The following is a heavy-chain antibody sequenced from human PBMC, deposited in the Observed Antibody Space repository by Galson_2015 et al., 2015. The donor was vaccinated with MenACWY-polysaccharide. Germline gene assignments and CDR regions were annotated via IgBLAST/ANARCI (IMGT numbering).Heavy chain of an antibody. CDR2: ISAYNGDT. CDR3: ARGQSMGCYGSAFDI. J-gene: IGHJ3*02. CDR1: GYRFPNYG. Sequence: QSGAEVKKPGASVKVSCKTSGYRFPNYGLSWVRQAPGQGLEWMGWISAYNGDTNYAQILQGRVTMTTDTSTSTAYMELRSLRSDYTAVYYCARGQSMGCYGSAFDIWGQGAKVTVSS. D-gene: IGHD6-19*01. V-gene: IGHV1-18*01.